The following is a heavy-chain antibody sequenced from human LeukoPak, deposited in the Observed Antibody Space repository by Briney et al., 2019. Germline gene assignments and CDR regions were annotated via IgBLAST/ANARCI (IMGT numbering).Heavy chain of an antibody. Sequence: GGSLRLSCAASGFTFRSYAMSWVRQAPGKGLEWVSSISSSSSYIYYADSVKGRFTISRDNAKNSLYLQMNSLRAEDTAVYYCARDRIAAPGLDPWGQGTLVTVSS. CDR1: GFTFRSYA. V-gene: IGHV3-21*01. J-gene: IGHJ5*02. CDR2: ISSSSSYI. D-gene: IGHD6-13*01. CDR3: ARDRIAAPGLDP.